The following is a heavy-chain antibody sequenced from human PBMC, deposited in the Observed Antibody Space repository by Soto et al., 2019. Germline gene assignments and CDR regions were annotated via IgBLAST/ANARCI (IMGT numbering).Heavy chain of an antibody. V-gene: IGHV4-34*01. CDR3: VRIRYQLPSSVLWLDP. J-gene: IGHJ5*02. CDR2: INHVGGT. D-gene: IGHD3-16*01. Sequence: PSETLSLTCAVYGGFLSESYWTWSRQPPGKGLEWIGEINHVGGTNHNPSLKSRVTMSVDTSQNQFSLRLISVTAADTAMYFCVRIRYQLPSSVLWLDPWGQGTPVTVSS. CDR1: GGFLSESY.